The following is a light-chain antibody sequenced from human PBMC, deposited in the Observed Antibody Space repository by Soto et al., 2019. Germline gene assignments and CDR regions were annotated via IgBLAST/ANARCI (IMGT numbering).Light chain of an antibody. CDR3: QQYGSTATT. Sequence: EIVLTQFPGTLSLSPGERATLSCRASQSFTSRYLAWYQVKPGQAPRLLIYGISSRATGTPDRFSGSGSGKTLNVTISRLAPKDFTVYNCQQYGSTATTFGKGTKVEI. CDR1: QSFTSRY. J-gene: IGKJ1*01. CDR2: GIS. V-gene: IGKV3-20*01.